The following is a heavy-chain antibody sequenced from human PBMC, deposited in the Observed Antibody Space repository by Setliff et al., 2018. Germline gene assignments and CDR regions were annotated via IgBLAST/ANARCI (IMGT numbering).Heavy chain of an antibody. V-gene: IGHV5-51*01. Sequence: GESLKISCKVSGYSFTTYWIGWVRQMPGKGLEWMGITYPGDSDTRYSPSFQGQVTISADKSINTAYLQWSSLKASDTAMYYCARTDTAMVQNFDIWGQGTMVTVSS. D-gene: IGHD5-18*01. CDR3: ARTDTAMVQNFDI. CDR2: TYPGDSDT. CDR1: GYSFTTYW. J-gene: IGHJ3*02.